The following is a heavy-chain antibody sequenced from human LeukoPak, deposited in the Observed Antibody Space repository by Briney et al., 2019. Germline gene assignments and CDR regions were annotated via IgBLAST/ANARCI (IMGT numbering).Heavy chain of an antibody. V-gene: IGHV3-7*04. J-gene: IGHJ4*02. D-gene: IGHD6-13*01. CDR1: GFTFSTYW. CDR2: IKEDGSER. Sequence: GGSLRLSCAASGFTFSTYWISWVRQAPGKGLEWVANIKEDGSERNYVDSVKGRFTISRDNAKNSLYLQMNSLRAEDTAVYYCAREGSSWGYYFDYYGQGTLVTVPS. CDR3: AREGSSWGYYFDY.